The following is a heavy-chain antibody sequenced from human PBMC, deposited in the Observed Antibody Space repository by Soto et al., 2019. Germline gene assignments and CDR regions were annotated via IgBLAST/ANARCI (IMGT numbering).Heavy chain of an antibody. D-gene: IGHD3-9*01. CDR2: IWYDGSNK. CDR1: GFTFSSYG. J-gene: IGHJ6*02. V-gene: IGHV3-33*01. Sequence: QVQLVESGGGVVQPGRSLRLSCAASGFTFSSYGMHWVRQAPGKGLEWVAVIWYDGSNKYYADSVKGRFTISRDNSKNTLYLQMNSLRAEDTAVYYCARDPGDRLRYFLKPPMDVWGQGTTVTVSS. CDR3: ARDPGDRLRYFLKPPMDV.